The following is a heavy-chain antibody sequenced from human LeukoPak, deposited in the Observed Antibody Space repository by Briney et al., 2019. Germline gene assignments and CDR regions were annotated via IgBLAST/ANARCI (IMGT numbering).Heavy chain of an antibody. CDR2: ISWRGTTT. CDR1: GFRFDDYG. V-gene: IGHV3-9*01. CDR3: AKDESTGGFAPGYFYGMGV. J-gene: IGHJ6*02. D-gene: IGHD3-16*01. Sequence: TGGSLRLSCVVSGFRFDDYGMHWVRQAPGKGLEWVSGISWRGTTTGYADSVKGRFTISRDSAKNSLYLQMDSLRVEDTGLYYCAKDESTGGFAPGYFYGMGVWGQGTTVTVSS.